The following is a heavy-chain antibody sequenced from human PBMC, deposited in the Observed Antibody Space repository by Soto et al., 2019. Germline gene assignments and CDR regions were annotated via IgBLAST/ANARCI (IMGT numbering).Heavy chain of an antibody. V-gene: IGHV1-18*01. CDR2: ISAYNGNT. CDR3: AREPADTAMVIYYYYCCMDV. J-gene: IGHJ6*02. D-gene: IGHD5-18*01. Sequence: ASVKVSCKASGYTFTSYGISRVRQAPGQGLEWMGWISAYNGNTNYAQKLQGRVTMTTDTSTSTAYMELRSLRSDDTAVYYCAREPADTAMVIYYYYCCMDVWGQGTTVTVSS. CDR1: GYTFTSYG.